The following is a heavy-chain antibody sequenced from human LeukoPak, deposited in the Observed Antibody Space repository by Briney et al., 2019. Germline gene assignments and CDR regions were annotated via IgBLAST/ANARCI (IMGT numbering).Heavy chain of an antibody. D-gene: IGHD3-22*01. J-gene: IGHJ4*02. CDR1: GFTFSSYA. CDR2: ISYDGSNK. V-gene: IGHV3-30-3*01. CDR3: ARDLSEYYYDSSGYYYLAY. Sequence: QPGRSLRLSCAASGFTFSSYAMHWVRQAPGKRLEWVAVISYDGSNKYYADSVKGRFTISRDNSKNTLYLQMNSLRAEDTAVYYCARDLSEYYYDSSGYYYLAYWGQGTLVTVSS.